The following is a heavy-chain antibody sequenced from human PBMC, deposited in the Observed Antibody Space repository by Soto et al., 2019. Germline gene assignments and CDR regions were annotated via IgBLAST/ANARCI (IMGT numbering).Heavy chain of an antibody. CDR1: GFTFSHYG. V-gene: IGHV3-30*05. J-gene: IGHJ3*02. D-gene: IGHD2-15*01. Sequence: QVQLVESGGGVVQPGRSLRLSCAASGFTFSHYGMNWVRQAPGKGLEWVALISYDGSHKHYEDSVKGRFTISRDNSDNTLYLQMSSMTTEGTAVYYCAKGSVLGYCTGGSCYGDAFDIWGQGTMVTVSS. CDR2: ISYDGSHK. CDR3: AKGSVLGYCTGGSCYGDAFDI.